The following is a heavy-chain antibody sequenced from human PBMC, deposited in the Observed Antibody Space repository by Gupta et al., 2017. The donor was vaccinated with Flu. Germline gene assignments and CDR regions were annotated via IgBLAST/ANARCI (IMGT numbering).Heavy chain of an antibody. D-gene: IGHD2-21*02. J-gene: IGHJ5*02. V-gene: IGHV3-74*03. CDR3: VRPYGGDYWFDP. CDR2: INSDGSST. CDR1: GFAFNPYW. Sequence: EVQVVESGGGLVQPGGSLRLSCAASGFAFNPYWMHRVRQAPGKGLLWVARINSDGSSTTYADSVKGRFTISRDNTKNKLYLQMNSLRAEDTAMYFCVRPYGGDYWFDPWGRGTLVTVSS.